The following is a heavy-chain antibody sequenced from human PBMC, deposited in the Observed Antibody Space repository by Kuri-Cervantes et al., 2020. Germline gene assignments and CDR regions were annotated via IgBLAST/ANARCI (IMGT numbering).Heavy chain of an antibody. CDR2: IYSGGST. Sequence: GESLKISCAASGFTVGSNYMSWVRQAPGKGLEWVSVIYSGGSTYYADSVKGRFTISRDNSKNTLYLQMNSLRAEDTAVYYCARERIMITFGRVGAFDIWGQGTMVTVSS. J-gene: IGHJ3*02. V-gene: IGHV3-66*01. CDR3: ARERIMITFGRVGAFDI. D-gene: IGHD3-16*01. CDR1: GFTVGSNY.